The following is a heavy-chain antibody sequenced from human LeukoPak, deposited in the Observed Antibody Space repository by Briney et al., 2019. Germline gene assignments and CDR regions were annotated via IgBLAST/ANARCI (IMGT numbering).Heavy chain of an antibody. CDR2: IYSGGST. CDR3: ARVPDYCSGGSCLDY. D-gene: IGHD2-15*01. V-gene: IGHV3-53*01. CDR1: GFTVSSDY. J-gene: IGHJ4*02. Sequence: GGSLRLSCAASGFTVSSDYMSWVRQAPGKGLEWVSVIYSGGSTYYADSVKGRFTISRDNAKNSLYLQMNSLRAEDTAVYYCARVPDYCSGGSCLDYWGQETLVTVPS.